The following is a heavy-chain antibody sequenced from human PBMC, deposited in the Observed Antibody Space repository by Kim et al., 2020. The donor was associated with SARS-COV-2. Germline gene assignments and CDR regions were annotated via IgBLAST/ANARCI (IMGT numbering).Heavy chain of an antibody. CDR3: ARGLTYYYGSGGMVF. V-gene: IGHV4-34*01. J-gene: IGHJ4*02. D-gene: IGHD3-10*01. Sequence: SLKSRVTISVDTSKNQFSLRLSSVTAADTAVYYCARGLTYYYGSGGMVFWGQGTLVTVSS.